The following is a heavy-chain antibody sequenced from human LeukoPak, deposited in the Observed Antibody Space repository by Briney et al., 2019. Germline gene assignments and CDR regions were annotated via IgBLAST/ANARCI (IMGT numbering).Heavy chain of an antibody. D-gene: IGHD2-2*01. Sequence: GASVKVSCKASGYTFTSYYMHWVRRAPGQGLEWMGIINPSGGSTSYAQKFQGRVTMTRDTSTSTVYMELSSLRSEDTAVYYCARDSIYCSSTSCYELAYMDVWGKGTTVTIFS. CDR2: INPSGGST. J-gene: IGHJ6*03. CDR1: GYTFTSYY. CDR3: ARDSIYCSSTSCYELAYMDV. V-gene: IGHV1-46*01.